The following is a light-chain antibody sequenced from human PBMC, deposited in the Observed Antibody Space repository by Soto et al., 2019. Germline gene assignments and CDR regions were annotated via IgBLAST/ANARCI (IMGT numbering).Light chain of an antibody. Sequence: DIVIPPSHVSLAVSPGEGAPINLKSSRSLLYISNNKRCLAWYQQKPGQPPKLLLYWASTRESGVPDRFSGSGSGTDFTLTINSLQAEDVAVYYCQQYASTPQTFGQGTKVDIK. J-gene: IGKJ1*01. CDR2: WAS. V-gene: IGKV4-1*01. CDR1: RSLLYISNNKRC. CDR3: QQYASTPQT.